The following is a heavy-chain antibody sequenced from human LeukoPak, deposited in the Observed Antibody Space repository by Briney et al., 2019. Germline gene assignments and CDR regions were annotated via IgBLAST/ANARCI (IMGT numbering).Heavy chain of an antibody. CDR2: IYYSGST. CDR3: ARETSYGGDFDY. CDR1: GGSISSSSYY. Sequence: KTSETLPLTCTVSGGSISSSSYYWAWIRQPPGKGLEWIGSIYYSGSTYYNPSLKSRVTISVDTSKNQFSLKLSSVTAADTAVYYCARETSYGGDFDYWGQGTLVTVSS. J-gene: IGHJ4*02. V-gene: IGHV4-39*07. D-gene: IGHD4-17*01.